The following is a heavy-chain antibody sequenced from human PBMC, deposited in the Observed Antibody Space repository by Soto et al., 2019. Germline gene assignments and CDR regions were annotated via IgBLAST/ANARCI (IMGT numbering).Heavy chain of an antibody. Sequence: GGSLRLSCAASGFTFSSYAMSWVRQAPGKGLEWVSAISGSGGSTYYADSVKGRFTISRDNSKNTLYLQMNSLRAEDTAVYYCAKVRRYKQQLVHPLDDRGQGSLVTVSS. D-gene: IGHD6-13*01. V-gene: IGHV3-23*01. CDR3: AKVRRYKQQLVHPLDD. J-gene: IGHJ4*02. CDR2: ISGSGGST. CDR1: GFTFSSYA.